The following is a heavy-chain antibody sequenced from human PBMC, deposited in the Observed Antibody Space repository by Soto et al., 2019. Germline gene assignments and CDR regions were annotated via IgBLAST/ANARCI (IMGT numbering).Heavy chain of an antibody. D-gene: IGHD1-7*01. Sequence: EVQLVESGGGLVQPGGSLKLSCAASGFTFSGSAMHWVRQASGKGLEWVGRIRSKANSYATAYAASVKGRFTISRDRSKXTAYLQMNSLKTEDTAVYYCTRSDGLTGTTVPFDYWGQGTLVTVSS. CDR2: IRSKANSYAT. CDR3: TRSDGLTGTTVPFDY. V-gene: IGHV3-73*01. CDR1: GFTFSGSA. J-gene: IGHJ4*02.